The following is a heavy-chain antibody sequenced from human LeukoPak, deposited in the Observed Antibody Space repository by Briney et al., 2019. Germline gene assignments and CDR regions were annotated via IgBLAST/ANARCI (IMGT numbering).Heavy chain of an antibody. CDR3: ARDRAVGALVY. CDR2: INWNGGST. Sequence: GGSQRLSCAASGFTFDDYGMSWIRQAPGKGLEWVSGINWNGGSTGYADSVKGRLTISRDNAKNSLYLQMNSLRAEDTALYYCARDRAVGALVYWGQGTLVTVSS. V-gene: IGHV3-20*04. D-gene: IGHD1-26*01. J-gene: IGHJ4*02. CDR1: GFTFDDYG.